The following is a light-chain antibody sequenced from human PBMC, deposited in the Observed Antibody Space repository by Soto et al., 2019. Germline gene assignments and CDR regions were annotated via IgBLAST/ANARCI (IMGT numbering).Light chain of an antibody. Sequence: AIQMTPSPSSLSASVGDRVTITCRASQGIRNDLGWYQQKPGKAPKLLIYAASSLQSGVPSRFSGSGSGTDFTLTISSLQREDFATYYCLQDYNYPLTFGGGTKVDIK. CDR3: LQDYNYPLT. J-gene: IGKJ4*01. CDR2: AAS. V-gene: IGKV1-6*01. CDR1: QGIRND.